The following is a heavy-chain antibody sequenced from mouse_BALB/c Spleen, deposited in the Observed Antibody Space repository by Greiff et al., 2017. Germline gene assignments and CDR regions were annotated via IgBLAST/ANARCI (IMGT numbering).Heavy chain of an antibody. J-gene: IGHJ2*01. Sequence: QVQLQQSGAELAKPGASVKMSCKASGYTFTSYWMHWVKQRPGQGLEWIGYINPSTGYTEYNQKFKDKATLTADKSSSTAYMQLSSLTSEDSAVYYCARDTTVKDYFDYWGQGTTLTVSS. CDR1: GYTFTSYW. V-gene: IGHV1-7*01. D-gene: IGHD1-1*01. CDR2: INPSTGYT. CDR3: ARDTTVKDYFDY.